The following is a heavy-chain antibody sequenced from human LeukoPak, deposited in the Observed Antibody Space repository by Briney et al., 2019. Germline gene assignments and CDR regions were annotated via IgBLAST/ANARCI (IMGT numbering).Heavy chain of an antibody. CDR1: GGTFSSYA. CDR2: IIPIFGTA. Sequence: ASVKVSCKASGGTFSSYAISWVRQAPGQGLEWMGGIIPIFGTANYAQKFQGRVTITTDESTSTAYMELSSLRSEDTAVYYCARLVGAPGAFDIWGQGTMVTVSS. D-gene: IGHD1-26*01. V-gene: IGHV1-69*05. J-gene: IGHJ3*02. CDR3: ARLVGAPGAFDI.